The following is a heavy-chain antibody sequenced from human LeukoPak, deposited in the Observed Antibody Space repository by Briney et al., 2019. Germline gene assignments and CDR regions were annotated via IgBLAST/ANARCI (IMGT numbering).Heavy chain of an antibody. CDR2: IRDNGKDT. V-gene: IGHV3-74*01. CDR3: ARDGGRDGHDWYFDL. J-gene: IGHJ2*01. D-gene: IGHD2-15*01. Sequence: RGSLRLSCAASGFTLRNYWMMHWVPQDPGKGLAWVARIRDNGKDTKYPDSVKGRFIVSRDNARNTMYLQMERLRVEDTAVYYCARDGGRDGHDWYFDLWGPGTLVTVSA. CDR1: GFTLRNYW.